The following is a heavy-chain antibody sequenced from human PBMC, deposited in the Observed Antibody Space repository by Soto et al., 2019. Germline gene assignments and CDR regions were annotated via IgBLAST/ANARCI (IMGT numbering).Heavy chain of an antibody. Sequence: QVQLVQSGAEVKKPGASVKVSCTAPRYIFTAYFMHWVRQAPGQGLEWLGWINPNNGATHYGLSFQGRVTMTRDTSISTAYMELSSLRSDDTAVYYCASHDPGARFDPLGQGTLVIVSS. V-gene: IGHV1-2*02. CDR3: ASHDPGARFDP. CDR1: RYIFTAYF. D-gene: IGHD1-1*01. J-gene: IGHJ5*02. CDR2: INPNNGAT.